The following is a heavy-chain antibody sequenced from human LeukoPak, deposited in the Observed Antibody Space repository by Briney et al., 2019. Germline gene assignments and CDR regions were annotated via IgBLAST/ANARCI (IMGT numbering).Heavy chain of an antibody. D-gene: IGHD2-8*02. CDR1: GFTFSDYW. J-gene: IGHJ4*02. V-gene: IGHV3-7*01. Sequence: GGSLRLSCAASGFTFSDYWMTWVRQAPGKGLEWVANIKPDGSENYYVDSVRGRFTISRDNAKNSLYLQMNSLRVEDTAVYYCARNQHWSRDIWGQGILVTVSS. CDR2: IKPDGSEN. CDR3: ARNQHWSRDI.